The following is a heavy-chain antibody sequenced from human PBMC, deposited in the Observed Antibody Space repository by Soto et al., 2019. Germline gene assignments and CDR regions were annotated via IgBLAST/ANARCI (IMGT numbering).Heavy chain of an antibody. Sequence: QVQLVQSGAEVKKPGASVKVSCKASGYTFTSYGISWVRQAPGQGLEWMGWISAYNGNTNYAQKVHGRDTITTGTSTSTDHMELRSLRSDDTAVYYCARDLRGSGRNWFDPWGQGTLVAV. CDR1: GYTFTSYG. CDR2: ISAYNGNT. J-gene: IGHJ5*02. V-gene: IGHV1-18*01. D-gene: IGHD3-10*01. CDR3: ARDLRGSGRNWFDP.